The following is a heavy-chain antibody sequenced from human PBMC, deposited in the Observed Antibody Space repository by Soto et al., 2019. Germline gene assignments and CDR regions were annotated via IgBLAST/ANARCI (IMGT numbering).Heavy chain of an antibody. Sequence: QVQLVESGGGVVQPGRSLRLSCAASGFTFSSYGMHWVSQAPGKGLEWVAVIWYDGSNKYYADSVKGRFTISRDNSKNTLYLQMNSLRAEDTAVYYCARDHEFWSGGVWAFDIWGQGTMVTVSS. V-gene: IGHV3-33*01. J-gene: IGHJ3*02. D-gene: IGHD3-3*01. CDR3: ARDHEFWSGGVWAFDI. CDR2: IWYDGSNK. CDR1: GFTFSSYG.